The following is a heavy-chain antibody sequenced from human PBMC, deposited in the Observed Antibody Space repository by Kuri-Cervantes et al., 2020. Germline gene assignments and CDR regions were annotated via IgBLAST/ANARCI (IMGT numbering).Heavy chain of an antibody. J-gene: IGHJ6*02. CDR1: GFSLSTSEMC. V-gene: IGHV2-70*11. CDR3: ARIPSYYGQSGMDV. Sequence: SGPTLVKPTQTLTLTCTFSGFSLSTSEMCVSWIRRPPGKALEWLARIDWDDDKYYSTSLKTRLTISKDTSKNQVVLTMTNMDPVDTATYYCARIPSYYGQSGMDVWGQGTTVTVSS. CDR2: IDWDDDK. D-gene: IGHD1-26*01.